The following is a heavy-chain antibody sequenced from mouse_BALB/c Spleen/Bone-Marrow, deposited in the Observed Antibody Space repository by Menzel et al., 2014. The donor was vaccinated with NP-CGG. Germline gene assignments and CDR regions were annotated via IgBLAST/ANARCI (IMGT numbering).Heavy chain of an antibody. Sequence: EVKLAESGVELVKPGASVKLSCTASGFNIKDTYMHWVKQRPEQGLEWIGRIDPANGNTKYDPRFQGKATITADASSNAASLQLSSLTSECAAVYFCTGKYGGFSYWDHGTLVTISA. CDR1: GFNIKDTY. V-gene: IGHV14-3*02. D-gene: IGHD1-2*01. CDR3: TGKYGGFSY. J-gene: IGHJ3*01. CDR2: IDPANGNT.